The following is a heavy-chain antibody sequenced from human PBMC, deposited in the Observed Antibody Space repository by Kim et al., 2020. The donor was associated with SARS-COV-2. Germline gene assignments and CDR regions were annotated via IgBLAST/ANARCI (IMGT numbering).Heavy chain of an antibody. CDR2: ISAYNGDT. V-gene: IGHV1-18*01. CDR1: GYTFNTYG. J-gene: IGHJ4*02. Sequence: ASVKVSCKASGYTFNTYGISWVRQAPGQGLEWMGRISAYNGDTNYAQKFQDRVTMTTDTSTSTAYMELRSLRSDDTAVYYCARVLITFGGLIVSPFDYWGQGTLVTASS. CDR3: ARVLITFGGLIVSPFDY. D-gene: IGHD3-16*02.